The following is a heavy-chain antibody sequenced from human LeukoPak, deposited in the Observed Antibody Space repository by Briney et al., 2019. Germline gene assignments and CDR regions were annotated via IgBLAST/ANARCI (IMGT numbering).Heavy chain of an antibody. V-gene: IGHV3-74*01. CDR2: INGDGSST. J-gene: IGHJ6*03. CDR3: ARAHYYYYMDV. Sequence: PGGSLRLSCAASGFTFSSYWMHWVRQAPGKGLVWVSRINGDGSSTSYADSVKGRFTISRDNAKNTLYLQMNSLRAEDTAVYYCARAHYYYYMDVWGKGTTVTVSS. CDR1: GFTFSSYW.